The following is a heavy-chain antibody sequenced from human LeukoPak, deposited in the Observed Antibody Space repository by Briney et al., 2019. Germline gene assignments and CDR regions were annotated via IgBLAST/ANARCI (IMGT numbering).Heavy chain of an antibody. CDR1: SSGGYY. CDR2: ISWNSGTI. Sequence: SSGGYYWSWIRQHPGKGLEWVSGISWNSGTIGYADSVKGRFTISRDNAKNSLYLQMNSRRAGDTALFYCAKDNLPFSNSWYYFDYWGQGTLVTVSS. J-gene: IGHJ4*02. CDR3: AKDNLPFSNSWYYFDY. D-gene: IGHD6-13*01. V-gene: IGHV3-9*01.